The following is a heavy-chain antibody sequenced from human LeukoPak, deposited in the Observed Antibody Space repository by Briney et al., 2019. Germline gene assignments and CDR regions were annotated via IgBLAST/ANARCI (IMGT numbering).Heavy chain of an antibody. CDR1: GYTFTSYG. Sequence: GASVRVSCKASGYTFTSYGISWVRQAPGQGLEWMGGIIPIFGTANYAQKFQGRVTITADESTSTAYMELSSLRSEDTAVYYCARGLLPIVVVPAATDTYFDYWGQGTLVTVSS. CDR2: IIPIFGTA. CDR3: ARGLLPIVVVPAATDTYFDY. V-gene: IGHV1-69*13. J-gene: IGHJ4*02. D-gene: IGHD2-2*01.